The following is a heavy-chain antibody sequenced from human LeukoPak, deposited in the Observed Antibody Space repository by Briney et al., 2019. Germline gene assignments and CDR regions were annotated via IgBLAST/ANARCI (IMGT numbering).Heavy chain of an antibody. CDR3: ASRYCSSTSCVEIDY. CDR1: GYTFTSYD. V-gene: IGHV1-69*05. J-gene: IGHJ4*02. CDR2: IIPIFGTA. D-gene: IGHD2-2*01. Sequence: ASVKVSCKASGYTFTSYDINWVRQAPGQGLEWMGRIIPIFGTANYAQKFQGRVTITTDESTSTAYMELSSLRSEDTAVYYCASRYCSSTSCVEIDYWGQGTLVTVSS.